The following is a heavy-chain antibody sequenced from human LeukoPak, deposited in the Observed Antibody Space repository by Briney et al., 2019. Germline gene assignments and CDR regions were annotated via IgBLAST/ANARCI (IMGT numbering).Heavy chain of an antibody. CDR2: ISGSGGST. Sequence: GGSLRLSCAASGFTFSSYAMSWVRQAPGKGLEWVSAISGSGGSTYYADSVKGRFTISRDNSKNTLYLQMNSLRAEDTAVYYCAKVRAITVTTRGDAFDIWGQGTMVTVSS. CDR1: GFTFSSYA. D-gene: IGHD4-17*01. CDR3: AKVRAITVTTRGDAFDI. V-gene: IGHV3-23*01. J-gene: IGHJ3*02.